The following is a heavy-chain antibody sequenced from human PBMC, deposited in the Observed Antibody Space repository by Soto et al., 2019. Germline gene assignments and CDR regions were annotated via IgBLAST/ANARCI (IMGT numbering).Heavy chain of an antibody. CDR3: ARTVEGCISTSCYFFDHLNWFDP. CDR2: IYYSGST. J-gene: IGHJ5*02. CDR1: GGSISSGDYY. V-gene: IGHV4-30-4*01. Sequence: PSETLSLTCTVSGGSISSGDYYWSWIRQPPGKGLEWIGYIYYSGSTYYNPSLKSRVTISVDTSKNQFSLKLSSVTAADTAVYYCARTVEGCISTSCYFFDHLNWFDPWGQGTLVTVSS. D-gene: IGHD2-2*01.